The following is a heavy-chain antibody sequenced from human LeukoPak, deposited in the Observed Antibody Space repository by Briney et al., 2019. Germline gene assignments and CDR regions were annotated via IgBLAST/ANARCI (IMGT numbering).Heavy chain of an antibody. J-gene: IGHJ4*02. V-gene: IGHV1-2*02. D-gene: IGHD3-3*01. CDR2: INPNSGGT. CDR1: GYTFTGYY. CDR3: ARVLDFWSGYYTGGRGSQFGY. Sequence: ASVKVSCKASGYTFTGYYMHWVRQAPGQGLEWMGWINPNSGGTNYAQKFQGRVTMTRDTSISTAYMELSRLRSDDTAVYYCARVLDFWSGYYTGGRGSQFGYWGQGTLVTVSS.